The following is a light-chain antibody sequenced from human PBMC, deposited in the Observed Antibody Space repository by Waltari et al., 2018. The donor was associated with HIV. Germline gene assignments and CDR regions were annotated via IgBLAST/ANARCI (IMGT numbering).Light chain of an antibody. CDR2: DAS. CDR1: QSISSY. CDR3: QYRSSWPRGT. Sequence: EIVLTQSPATLSLSPGERATLSCRASQSISSYLAWYQQKPGQAPRLLIYDASNRATGIPARFSGSGSATDFTLTISSLEPEDFAVYYCQYRSSWPRGTFGQGTKLEIK. J-gene: IGKJ2*01. V-gene: IGKV3-11*01.